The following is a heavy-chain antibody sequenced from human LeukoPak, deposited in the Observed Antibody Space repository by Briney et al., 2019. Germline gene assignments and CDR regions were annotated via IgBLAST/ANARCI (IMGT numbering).Heavy chain of an antibody. CDR1: GFTLSSYA. Sequence: PGGSLRLSCAASGFTLSSYAVHWVRQAPGKGLEWVAVISDDGSNKYYADSVKGRFTISRDNSKNTLYLQMNSLRAEDTAVYYCARDLDQGGSGSYVYGMDVWGQGTTVTVSS. D-gene: IGHD3-10*01. J-gene: IGHJ6*02. CDR3: ARDLDQGGSGSYVYGMDV. CDR2: ISDDGSNK. V-gene: IGHV3-30-3*01.